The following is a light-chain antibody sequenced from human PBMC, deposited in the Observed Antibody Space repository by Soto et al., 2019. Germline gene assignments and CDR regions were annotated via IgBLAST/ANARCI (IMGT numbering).Light chain of an antibody. CDR2: EVS. CDR1: SSDIGSYNY. CDR3: SSYTRSSTLVV. V-gene: IGLV2-14*01. Sequence: QSALTQPASVSGSPGQSITISCTGTSSDIGSYNYVSWYQQHPAKAPKLMIYEVSHRPSGVSNRFSGSKSGNTASLTISGLQAEDEADYYCSSYTRSSTLVVFGGGTKLTVL. J-gene: IGLJ2*01.